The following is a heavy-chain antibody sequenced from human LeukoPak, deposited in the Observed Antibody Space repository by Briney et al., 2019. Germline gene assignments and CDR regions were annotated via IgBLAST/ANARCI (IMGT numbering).Heavy chain of an antibody. Sequence: PGGSLRLSCAASGFTFSGYGMHWVRQAPDKGLEWVAFIRNDENYKYYADSVEGRFTISRDNSKNTLYLEMNSLRPEDTAVYYCAKFCFSSGYHCAFNMWGQGTMVTVSS. CDR1: GFTFSGYG. V-gene: IGHV3-30*02. CDR3: AKFCFSSGYHCAFNM. J-gene: IGHJ3*02. D-gene: IGHD3-22*01. CDR2: IRNDENYK.